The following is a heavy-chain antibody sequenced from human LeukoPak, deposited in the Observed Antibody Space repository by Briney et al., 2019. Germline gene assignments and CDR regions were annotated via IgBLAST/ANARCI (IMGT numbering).Heavy chain of an antibody. J-gene: IGHJ4*02. CDR1: GFTFSSYA. V-gene: IGHV3-23*01. Sequence: GGSLRLSCAASGFTFSSYAMSWVRQAPGKGLEWVSVISGSGGSTYYADSVKGRFTVSRDNSKNTLYLQMNSLRAEDTAVYYCAKDLVMPTIPSFDYWGQGTLVTVSS. CDR2: ISGSGGST. CDR3: AKDLVMPTIPSFDY. D-gene: IGHD5-24*01.